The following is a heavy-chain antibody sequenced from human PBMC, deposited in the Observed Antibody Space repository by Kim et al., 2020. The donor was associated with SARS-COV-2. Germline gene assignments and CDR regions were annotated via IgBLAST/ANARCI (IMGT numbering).Heavy chain of an antibody. CDR2: IKSKTDGGTT. V-gene: IGHV3-15*01. J-gene: IGHJ4*02. Sequence: GGSLRLSCAASGFTFSNAWMSWVRQAPGKGLEWVGRIKSKTDGGTTDYAAPVKGRFTISRDDSKNTLYLQMNSLKTEDTAVYYCTTLRSSFVGLMDYFDYWGQGTLVTVSS. CDR1: GFTFSNAW. D-gene: IGHD1-26*01. CDR3: TTLRSSFVGLMDYFDY.